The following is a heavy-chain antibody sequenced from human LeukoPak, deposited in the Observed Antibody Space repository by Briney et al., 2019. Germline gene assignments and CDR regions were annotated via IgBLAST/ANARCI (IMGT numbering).Heavy chain of an antibody. D-gene: IGHD5-12*01. CDR3: ARVDSGYSGYGDFDY. V-gene: IGHV4-34*01. Sequence: PSETLSLTYAVYGGSFSGYYWSWIRQPPGKGLEWIGEINHSGSTNYNPSLKSRVTISVDTSKNQFSLKLSSVTAADTAVYYCARVDSGYSGYGDFDYWGQGTLVTVSS. CDR1: GGSFSGYY. J-gene: IGHJ4*02. CDR2: INHSGST.